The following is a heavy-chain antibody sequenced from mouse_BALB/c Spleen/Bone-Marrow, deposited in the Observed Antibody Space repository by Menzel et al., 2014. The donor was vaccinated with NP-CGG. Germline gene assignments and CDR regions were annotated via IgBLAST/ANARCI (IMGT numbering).Heavy chain of an antibody. CDR3: AREGGNFPWFAY. V-gene: IGHV1S137*01. CDR2: ISTYYGDA. D-gene: IGHD2-1*01. CDR1: GYTFTDYA. Sequence: VQLQQSGAELVRPGVSVKISCKGSGYTFTDYAMHWVKQSHAKSLEWIGVISTYYGDASYNQKFKGKATVTVDKSSSTAYMELARLTSEDSAIYYCAREGGNFPWFAYWGQGTLVTVSA. J-gene: IGHJ3*01.